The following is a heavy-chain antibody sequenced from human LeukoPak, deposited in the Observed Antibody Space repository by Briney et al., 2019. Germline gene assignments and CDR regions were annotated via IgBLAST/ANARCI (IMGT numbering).Heavy chain of an antibody. CDR1: GGSISSSSYY. CDR2: IYYSGST. Sequence: SETLSLTCTVSGGSISSSSYYWGWIRQPPGKGLEWIGSIYYSGSTYYNPSLKSRVTISVDTSKNQFSLKLSSVTAADTAVYYCARLYCSSTSCYDPWFDYWGQGTLVTVSS. V-gene: IGHV4-39*01. D-gene: IGHD2-2*01. CDR3: ARLYCSSTSCYDPWFDY. J-gene: IGHJ4*02.